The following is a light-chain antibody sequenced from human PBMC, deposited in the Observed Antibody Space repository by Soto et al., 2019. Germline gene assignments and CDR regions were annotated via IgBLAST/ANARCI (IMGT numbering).Light chain of an antibody. Sequence: EIVLTQSPGTLSLSPGERATLSCRASQSVSNNYLAWYQQKPGQAPRLLIYDAFNRATGIPARFSGSGSGTDFTLTISSLEPEDFVVYYCQQRSNWPITFGQGTRLEIK. CDR3: QQRSNWPIT. V-gene: IGKV3-11*01. CDR1: QSVSNNY. J-gene: IGKJ5*01. CDR2: DAF.